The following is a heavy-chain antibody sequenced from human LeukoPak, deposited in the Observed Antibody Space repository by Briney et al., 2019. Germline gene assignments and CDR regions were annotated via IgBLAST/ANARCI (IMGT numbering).Heavy chain of an antibody. CDR3: ARADCGGDCYLNWFDP. D-gene: IGHD2-21*02. J-gene: IGHJ5*02. CDR1: GYTFTSYG. Sequence: ASVKVSCKASGYTFTSYGISWVRQAPGQGLEWMGGIIPIFGTANYAQKFQGRVTITAGESTSTAYMELSSLRSEDTAVYYCARADCGGDCYLNWFDPWGQGTLVTVSS. V-gene: IGHV1-69*13. CDR2: IIPIFGTA.